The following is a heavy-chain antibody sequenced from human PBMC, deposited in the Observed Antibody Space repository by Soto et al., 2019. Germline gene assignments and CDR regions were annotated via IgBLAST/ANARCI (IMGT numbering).Heavy chain of an antibody. V-gene: IGHV3-15*07. CDR2: IKSKTDGGTT. Sequence: GGSLRLSCAASGFTFSNAWMNWVRQAPGKGLEWVGRIKSKTDGGTTDYAAPVKGRFTISRDDSKNTLYLQMNSLKTEDTAVYYFARGTDVDYDFWSENWFDPWGQGTLVTVSS. J-gene: IGHJ5*02. CDR1: GFTFSNAW. CDR3: ARGTDVDYDFWSENWFDP. D-gene: IGHD3-3*01.